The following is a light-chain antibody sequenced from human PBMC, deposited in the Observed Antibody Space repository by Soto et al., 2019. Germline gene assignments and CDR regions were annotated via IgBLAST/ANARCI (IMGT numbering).Light chain of an antibody. CDR2: AAS. V-gene: IGKV1-39*01. J-gene: IGKJ1*01. CDR3: QQSRT. Sequence: DIQMTQSPSSLSASVGDRITITCRASQSISSYLNWYQQKPGKAPKLLIYAASSLQSGVPSRFSGSGSGTDFTLTISSLQPEDFATYYCQQSRTFGQGTKVEIK. CDR1: QSISSY.